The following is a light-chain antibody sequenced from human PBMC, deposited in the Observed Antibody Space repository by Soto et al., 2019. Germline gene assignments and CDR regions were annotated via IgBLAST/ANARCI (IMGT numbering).Light chain of an antibody. CDR3: NQSTHLPRT. CDR2: QVS. Sequence: DVVLTQTPLSSPVTLRQPASISCRSSQSLVHSDGGTYLSWLHQRPGQPPRLLIYQVSNRFSGVPDRFSGGGAGTDFTLKISRVEAEDVGVYYCNQSTHLPRTFGRGTKVEIK. V-gene: IGKV2-24*01. J-gene: IGKJ1*01. CDR1: QSLVHSDGGTY.